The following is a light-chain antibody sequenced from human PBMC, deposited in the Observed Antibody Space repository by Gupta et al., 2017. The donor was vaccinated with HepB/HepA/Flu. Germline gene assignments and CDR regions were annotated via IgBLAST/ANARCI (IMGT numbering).Light chain of an antibody. Sequence: QSALTQPHSVSGSPGYSVTIPCTGTSSDVGSYNRVSWYQQPQGTAPKLMIYEVSNRPSGVPDSFSGSKSGHTASLTISGLQAEGDADYYCSSETDSITVVVFGRGTRLTVL. CDR3: SSETDSITVVV. CDR1: SSDVGSYNR. V-gene: IGLV2-18*02. CDR2: EVS. J-gene: IGLJ2*01.